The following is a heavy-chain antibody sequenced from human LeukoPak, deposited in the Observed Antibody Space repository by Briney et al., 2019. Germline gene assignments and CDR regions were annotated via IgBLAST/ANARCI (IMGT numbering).Heavy chain of an antibody. J-gene: IGHJ4*02. D-gene: IGHD5-18*01. CDR1: GFTVSSNY. V-gene: IGHV4-59*06. CDR2: IYYSGST. Sequence: GSLRLSCAASGFTVSSNYMSWVRQAPGKGLEWIGYIYYSGSTYYNPSLKSRVTISVDTSKNQFSLKLSSVTAADTAVYYCARVGYSYGSAFDYWGQGTLVTVSS. CDR3: ARVGYSYGSAFDY.